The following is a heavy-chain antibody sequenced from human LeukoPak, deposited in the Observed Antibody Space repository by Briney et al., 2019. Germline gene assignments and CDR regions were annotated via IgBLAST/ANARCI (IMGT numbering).Heavy chain of an antibody. CDR1: GGSINSYY. CDR3: ARDPTSRSSAFDI. V-gene: IGHV4-59*01. CDR2: ISYSGST. J-gene: IGHJ3*02. Sequence: SETLSLTCTVSGGSINSYYWSWIRQFPGKGLEWIGYISYSGSTNYNPSLKSRVTISVDTSKNQFSLKLSSVTAADTAVYYCARDPTSRSSAFDIWGQGRMVTVSS.